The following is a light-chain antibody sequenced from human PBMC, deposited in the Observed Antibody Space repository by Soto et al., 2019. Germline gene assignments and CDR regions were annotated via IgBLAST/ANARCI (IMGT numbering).Light chain of an antibody. CDR2: SAT. CDR3: QKYDHWPPLT. CDR1: QSVKKN. J-gene: IGKJ1*01. V-gene: IGKV3-15*01. Sequence: EVVMTQSPATLSVSPGDRATLSCRASQSVKKNLAWYRQTLGQAPRLLVYSATTRAAGVPPPLSGSGSGTEFTLTISSLQSEDSAVYYCQKYDHWPPLTFGQGTKVEI.